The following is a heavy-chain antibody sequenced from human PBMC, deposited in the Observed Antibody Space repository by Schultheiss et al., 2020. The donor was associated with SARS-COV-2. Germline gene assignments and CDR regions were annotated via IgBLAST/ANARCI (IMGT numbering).Heavy chain of an antibody. V-gene: IGHV1-3*01. D-gene: IGHD3-16*01. CDR3: ARRGGSYSGMDV. J-gene: IGHJ6*02. Sequence: GESLKISCKASGYTFTSYAMHWVRQAPGQRLEWMGWFNAGNGNTKYSQKFQGRVTITRDTSASTAYMELSSLRSDDTAVYYCARRGGSYSGMDVWGQGTTVTVSS. CDR2: FNAGNGNT. CDR1: GYTFTSYA.